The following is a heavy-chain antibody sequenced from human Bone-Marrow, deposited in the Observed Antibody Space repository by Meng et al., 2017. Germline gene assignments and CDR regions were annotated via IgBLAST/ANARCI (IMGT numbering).Heavy chain of an antibody. CDR2: INAGNGNT. V-gene: IGHV1-3*01. Sequence: ASVKVSCKASGYTFTSYAMHWVRQAPGQRLEWMGWINAGNGNTKYSQKFQGRVTITRDTSASTAYMELSSLRSEDTAVYYCARSLRGYSGYDYIAFDIWGQGTMVTVSS. J-gene: IGHJ3*02. CDR1: GYTFTSYA. D-gene: IGHD5-12*01. CDR3: ARSLRGYSGYDYIAFDI.